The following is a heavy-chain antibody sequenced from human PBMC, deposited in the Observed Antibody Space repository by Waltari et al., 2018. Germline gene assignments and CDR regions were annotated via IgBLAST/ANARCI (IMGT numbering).Heavy chain of an antibody. CDR3: AHSDRNGFTYYYGSGSYYGYYFDY. Sequence: QITLKKSGPTLVKPTQTLTLTCTFSGFSLSTSGVGVGWIRKPPGKALEWLALIYWNDDKLYSPSLKSRRTIPKDTSKNQVGLTMTNMDPVDTATYYCAHSDRNGFTYYYGSGSYYGYYFDYWGQGTLVTVSS. CDR2: IYWNDDK. D-gene: IGHD3-10*01. V-gene: IGHV2-5*01. J-gene: IGHJ4*02. CDR1: GFSLSTSGVG.